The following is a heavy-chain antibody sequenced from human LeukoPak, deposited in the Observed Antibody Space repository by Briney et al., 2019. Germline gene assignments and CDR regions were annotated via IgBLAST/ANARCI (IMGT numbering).Heavy chain of an antibody. V-gene: IGHV1-24*01. D-gene: IGHD2-2*01. Sequence: ASVKVSCKVSGYTLTELSMHCVRRAPGKGLEWMGGFDPEDGETIYAQKCQGRVTMTEDTSTDTAYMELSSLRSEDTAVYYCATGLSGYYQLLPFDYWGQGTLVTVSS. J-gene: IGHJ4*02. CDR1: GYTLTELS. CDR2: FDPEDGET. CDR3: ATGLSGYYQLLPFDY.